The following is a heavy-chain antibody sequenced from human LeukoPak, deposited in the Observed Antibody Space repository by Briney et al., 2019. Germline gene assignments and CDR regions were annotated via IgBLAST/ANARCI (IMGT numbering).Heavy chain of an antibody. V-gene: IGHV1-2*02. CDR3: ARGRMATIYMDV. D-gene: IGHD5-24*01. J-gene: IGHJ6*03. CDR2: INPNSGDT. CDR1: GYTFSGYY. Sequence: ASVKVSCKASGYTFSGYYMHWVRQAPGQGLEWMGWINPNSGDTKYAQKFQGRVTMTRDTSISTAYMELSRLRSDDTAVYYCARGRMATIYMDVWGKGTTVTISS.